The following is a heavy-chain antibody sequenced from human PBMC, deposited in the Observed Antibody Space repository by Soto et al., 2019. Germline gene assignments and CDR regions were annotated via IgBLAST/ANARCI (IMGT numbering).Heavy chain of an antibody. Sequence: QGQLVQSGAEVKKPGAAVKVSCKASVYTFTSYGISWVRQAPGQGREWMGWISADNGNTNYAQKLQGRVTRTTDTSTRTADMELRSLRSDDTAVYYCARDPRRSGYDFSSTRTPPNLDYWGQGTLVTVAS. CDR2: ISADNGNT. CDR3: ARDPRRSGYDFSSTRTPPNLDY. CDR1: VYTFTSYG. D-gene: IGHD3-3*01. J-gene: IGHJ4*02. V-gene: IGHV1-18*04.